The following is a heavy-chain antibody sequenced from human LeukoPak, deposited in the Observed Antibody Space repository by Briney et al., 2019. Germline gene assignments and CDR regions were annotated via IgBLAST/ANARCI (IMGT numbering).Heavy chain of an antibody. D-gene: IGHD3-3*01. CDR3: ARGPMYYDFWNGLSRRAFDI. V-gene: IGHV4-34*01. Sequence: SETLSLTCAVYGGSFSGYYWSWIRQPPGKGLEWIGEINHSGSTNYNPSLKSRVTISVDTSKNQFSLKLSSVTAADTAVYYCARGPMYYDFWNGLSRRAFDIWGQGTMVTVSS. CDR1: GGSFSGYY. CDR2: INHSGST. J-gene: IGHJ3*02.